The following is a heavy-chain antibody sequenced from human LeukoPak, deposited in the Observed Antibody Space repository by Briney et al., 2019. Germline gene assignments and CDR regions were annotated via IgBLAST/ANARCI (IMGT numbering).Heavy chain of an antibody. V-gene: IGHV1-8*01. CDR3: ARDRYYDSSGYEELDY. Sequence: ASVTVSCKASGYTFTSYDINWVRQAPGQGLEWMGWMNPNSGNTGYAQKFQGRVTMTRDMSTSTVYMELSRLRSDDTAVYYCARDRYYDSSGYEELDYWGQGTLVTVSS. D-gene: IGHD3-22*01. J-gene: IGHJ4*02. CDR1: GYTFTSYD. CDR2: MNPNSGNT.